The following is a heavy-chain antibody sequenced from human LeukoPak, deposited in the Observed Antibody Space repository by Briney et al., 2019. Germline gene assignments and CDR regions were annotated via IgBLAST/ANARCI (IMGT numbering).Heavy chain of an antibody. D-gene: IGHD4-17*01. Sequence: PGGSLRLSCAASGFTFSSYAMSWVRQAPGKGLEWVSSISISGDRIFYVDSVKGRFTISRDNFKNTLFLQMNSLRAEDTAVYYCARALIYGDYVVDYWGQGTLVTVSS. CDR1: GFTFSSYA. CDR2: ISISGDRI. CDR3: ARALIYGDYVVDY. J-gene: IGHJ4*02. V-gene: IGHV3-23*01.